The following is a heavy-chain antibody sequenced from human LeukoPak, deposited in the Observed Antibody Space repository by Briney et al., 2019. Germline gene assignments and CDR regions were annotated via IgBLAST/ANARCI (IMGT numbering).Heavy chain of an antibody. CDR1: GGSISSSNW. Sequence: SETLSLTCAVSGGSISSSNWWSWVRQPPGKGLEWIGEIYHSGSTNYNPSLKSRVTISVDKSKNQFSLKLSSVTAADTAVYYCAGVGLWNDVNWFDPWGQGTLVTVSS. J-gene: IGHJ5*02. CDR2: IYHSGST. CDR3: AGVGLWNDVNWFDP. V-gene: IGHV4-4*02. D-gene: IGHD1-1*01.